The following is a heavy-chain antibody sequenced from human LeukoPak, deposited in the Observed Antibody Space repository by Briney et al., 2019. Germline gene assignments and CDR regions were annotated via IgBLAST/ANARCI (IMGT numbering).Heavy chain of an antibody. J-gene: IGHJ4*02. CDR1: GYTFTSYG. D-gene: IGHD6-13*01. CDR2: ISAYNGNT. V-gene: IGHV1-18*01. Sequence: ASVKVSRKASGYTFTSYGISWVRQAPGQGLEWMGWISAYNGNTNYAQKLQGRVTMTTDTSTSTAYMELRSLRSDDTAVYYCARDVYSIAAAGTFDYWGQGTLVTVSS. CDR3: ARDVYSIAAAGTFDY.